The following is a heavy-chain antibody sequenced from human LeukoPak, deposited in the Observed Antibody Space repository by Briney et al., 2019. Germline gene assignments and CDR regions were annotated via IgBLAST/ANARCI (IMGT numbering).Heavy chain of an antibody. D-gene: IGHD3-22*01. J-gene: IGHJ5*02. Sequence: ASVKVSCKASGYTFTSYYMHWVRQAPGQGLEWMGIINPSGGTTSYAQKFQGRVTMTRDTSTSTVYMELSSLRSEDTAVYYCASAEPYYYDSSGYMQSRDPTQNWFDPWGQGTLVTVSS. V-gene: IGHV1-46*01. CDR3: ASAEPYYYDSSGYMQSRDPTQNWFDP. CDR1: GYTFTSYY. CDR2: INPSGGTT.